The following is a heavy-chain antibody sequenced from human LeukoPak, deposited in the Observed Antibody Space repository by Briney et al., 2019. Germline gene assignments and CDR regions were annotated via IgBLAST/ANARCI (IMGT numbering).Heavy chain of an antibody. V-gene: IGHV3-21*01. CDR2: ISSSSSYI. CDR1: GFTFSSYW. D-gene: IGHD6-19*01. J-gene: IGHJ4*02. CDR3: ARQAPSGLPSDFDY. Sequence: PGGSLRLSCAASGFTFSSYWMSWVRQAPGKGLEWVSSISSSSSYIYYADSVKGRFTISRDNAKNSLYLQMNSLRAEDTAVYYCARQAPSGLPSDFDYWGQGTLVTVSS.